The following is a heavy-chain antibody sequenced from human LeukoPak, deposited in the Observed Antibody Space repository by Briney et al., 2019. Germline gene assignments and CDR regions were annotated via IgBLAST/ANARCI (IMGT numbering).Heavy chain of an antibody. CDR3: ARGDGYNWEFYFDY. Sequence: SETLSPTCTVSGGSISNYYWTWIRQPPGKGLEWIGYIYYSGCTNYNPSLKSRVTISLDTSKNKFSLKLTSVSAADTALYYCARGDGYNWEFYFDYWGQGTLVTVSS. D-gene: IGHD5-24*01. CDR1: GGSISNYY. V-gene: IGHV4-59*01. J-gene: IGHJ4*02. CDR2: IYYSGCT.